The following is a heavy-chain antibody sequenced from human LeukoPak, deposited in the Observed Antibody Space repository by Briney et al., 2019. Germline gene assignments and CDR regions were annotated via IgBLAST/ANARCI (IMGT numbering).Heavy chain of an antibody. CDR1: GGSISSYY. CDR3: ARVKSSGWGIGFAY. V-gene: IGHV4-59*01. D-gene: IGHD6-19*01. J-gene: IGHJ4*02. CDR2: IYYSGST. Sequence: SETLSLTCTVSGGSISSYYWSWIRQPPGKGLEWIGNIYYSGSTNYNPSLKGRVTISGGTSKNQFSLKLSSVTAADTAVYYCARVKSSGWGIGFAYWGQGTLVSVSS.